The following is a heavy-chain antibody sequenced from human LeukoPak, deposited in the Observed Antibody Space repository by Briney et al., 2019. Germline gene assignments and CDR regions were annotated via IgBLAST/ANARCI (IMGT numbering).Heavy chain of an antibody. D-gene: IGHD5-24*01. V-gene: IGHV4-4*08. Sequence: PSETLSLTCSVSGGSISNYYWSWIRQPPGKGLEWIGRIYTSGSTNYNPSLKSRVALSLDTSKNQFSLKLSSVTAADTAVYYCARYRWLQSGYFDYWGQGTLVTVSS. CDR3: ARYRWLQSGYFDY. CDR1: GGSISNYY. CDR2: IYTSGST. J-gene: IGHJ4*02.